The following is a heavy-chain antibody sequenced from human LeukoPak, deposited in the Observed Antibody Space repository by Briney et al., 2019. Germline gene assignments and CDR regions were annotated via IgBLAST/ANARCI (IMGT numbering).Heavy chain of an antibody. CDR1: GFTFSIYG. V-gene: IGHV3-21*01. CDR2: ISSSSSYI. CDR3: ARNLRSSSSHFDY. J-gene: IGHJ4*02. Sequence: PGGSLRLSCAASGFTFSIYGMNWVRQAPGKGLEWVSSISSSSSYIYYADSLKGRFTVSRDNAKNSLFLQMHSLRAEDTAMYYCARNLRSSSSHFDYWGQGTLVTVSS. D-gene: IGHD6-6*01.